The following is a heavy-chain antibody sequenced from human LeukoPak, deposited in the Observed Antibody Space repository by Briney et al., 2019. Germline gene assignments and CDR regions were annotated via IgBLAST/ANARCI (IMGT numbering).Heavy chain of an antibody. V-gene: IGHV1-18*01. D-gene: IGHD3-22*01. CDR2: ISAYNGNT. CDR1: GYTFTSYG. Sequence: ASVKVSCKASGYTFTSYGISWVRQAPGQGLEWMGWISAYNGNTNYAQKLQGRVTMTTDTSTSTAYMELSSLRSDDTAVYYCARDLPIYYDSSGYYYLYWGQGTLVTVSS. J-gene: IGHJ4*02. CDR3: ARDLPIYYDSSGYYYLY.